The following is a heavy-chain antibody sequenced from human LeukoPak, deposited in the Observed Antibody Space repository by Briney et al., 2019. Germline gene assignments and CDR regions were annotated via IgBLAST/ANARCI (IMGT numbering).Heavy chain of an antibody. CDR2: ISSDGDNT. J-gene: IGHJ4*02. Sequence: PGGSLRLPCSACGFIFSNYGMYWVRQAPGKGLEFVSAISSDGDNTFYADSVKGRFTISRDNSKNTLYLQTSSLRGEDTAVYYCVRVNDYGDRNLYYFGYWGQGTLVTVSS. D-gene: IGHD4-17*01. CDR1: GFIFSNYG. CDR3: VRVNDYGDRNLYYFGY. V-gene: IGHV3-64D*06.